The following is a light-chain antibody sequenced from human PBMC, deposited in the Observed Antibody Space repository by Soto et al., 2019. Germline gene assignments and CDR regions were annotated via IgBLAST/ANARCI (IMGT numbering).Light chain of an antibody. CDR1: QSLLYSSNNKNY. CDR3: QQYYSTLPIT. J-gene: IGKJ5*01. V-gene: IGKV4-1*01. Sequence: DIVMTQSPDSLAVSLGERATITCRSSQSLLYSSNNKNYLAWYQQRPGQPPKVLIYWASIRESGVPDRFSGSGSGTDFTLTISSLQAEDVAVYYWQQYYSTLPITFGPGTRLEIK. CDR2: WAS.